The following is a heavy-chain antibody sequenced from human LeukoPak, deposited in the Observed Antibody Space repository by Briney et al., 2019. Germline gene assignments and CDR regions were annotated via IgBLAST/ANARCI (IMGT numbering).Heavy chain of an antibody. D-gene: IGHD1-26*01. V-gene: IGHV3-23*01. CDR3: AKATGSKNYYGMDD. J-gene: IGHJ6*02. CDR2: ISGSGGSGGST. CDR1: GFTFSSYA. Sequence: PGGSLRLSCAASGFTFSSYAMSWVRQAPGKGLEWVSAISGSGGSGGSTYYADSVKGRFTISRDNSKNTLYLEMNSRRAEDTAVYYCAKATGSKNYYGMDDWGQGTTVTVSS.